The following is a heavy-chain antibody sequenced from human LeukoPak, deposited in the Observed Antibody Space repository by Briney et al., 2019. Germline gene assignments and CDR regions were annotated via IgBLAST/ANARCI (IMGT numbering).Heavy chain of an antibody. CDR2: INPNSGGT. CDR1: GYTFTGYY. J-gene: IGHJ4*02. Sequence: ASVKVSCKASGYTFTGYYMHWVRQAPGQGLEWMGWINPNSGGTNYAQKFQGRVTMTRDTSISTAYMELSRLRSDDTAVYYCARDPLWFGELLGGNFDYWGQGTLVTVSS. CDR3: ARDPLWFGELLGGNFDY. D-gene: IGHD3-10*01. V-gene: IGHV1-2*02.